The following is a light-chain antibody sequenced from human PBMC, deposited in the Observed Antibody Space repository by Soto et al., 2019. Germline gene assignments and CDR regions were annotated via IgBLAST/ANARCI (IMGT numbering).Light chain of an antibody. V-gene: IGKV3-15*01. Sequence: EIVMTQSPATLSVSPGERATLSCRASQTVSRNLGWYQQKPGQAPRLLIYGASTRATGIPVRFSGSGSGTEFTLTISSLQSEDFAVYYCQQYNKWPPYTFGQGTKVEIK. J-gene: IGKJ2*01. CDR1: QTVSRN. CDR2: GAS. CDR3: QQYNKWPPYT.